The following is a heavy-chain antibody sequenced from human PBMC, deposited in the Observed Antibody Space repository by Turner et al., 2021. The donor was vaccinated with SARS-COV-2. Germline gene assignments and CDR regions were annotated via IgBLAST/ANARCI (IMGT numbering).Heavy chain of an antibody. V-gene: IGHV1-24*01. CDR1: ENTLTKLA. D-gene: IGHD3-9*01. CDR2: FDFENGET. Sequence: QVQVVQSGAEVKQPGASVKVSCKVSENTLTKLAIHWVRQSPGKGLEWMGGFDFENGETMNAQGFQGRLTLTADTSTNTAYMEMSSLRSEDTAIYYCAKLGVTESLLIIDAFDRLGQVTWVTVSS. CDR3: AKLGVTESLLIIDAFDR. J-gene: IGHJ3*01.